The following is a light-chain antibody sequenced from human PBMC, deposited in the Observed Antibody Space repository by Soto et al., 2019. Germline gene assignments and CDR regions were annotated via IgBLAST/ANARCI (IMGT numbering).Light chain of an antibody. CDR3: SSYTSSNTLV. V-gene: IGLV2-14*01. Sequence: QYALTQPASVSGSPGQSITISCTGTTSDVGGYSYVSWYQQHPGKAPKLMIYIVSNRPSGVPNRFSGSKSGNTASLTISGLQAEDEANYYCSSYTSSNTLVFGGGTKLTVL. J-gene: IGLJ2*01. CDR2: IVS. CDR1: TSDVGGYSY.